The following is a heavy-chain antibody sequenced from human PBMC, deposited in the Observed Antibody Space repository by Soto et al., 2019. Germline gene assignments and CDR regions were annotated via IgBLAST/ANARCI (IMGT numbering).Heavy chain of an antibody. CDR1: GDSVSIDSAA. CDR3: ARDRGSNGYYND. Sequence: PSQPLSLTCTISGDSVSIDSAAWTWIRQSPSRGLEWLGRIYFRSTWYDDYAVSVKSRITISPDTSENQFSLHLNSVTPDDTAVYYCARDRGSNGYYNDWGAGTLVTVSS. J-gene: IGHJ4*02. CDR2: IYFRSTWYD. V-gene: IGHV6-1*01. D-gene: IGHD1-26*01.